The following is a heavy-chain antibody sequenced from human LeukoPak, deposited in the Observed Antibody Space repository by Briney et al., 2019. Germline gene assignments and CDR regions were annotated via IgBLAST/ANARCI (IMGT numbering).Heavy chain of an antibody. V-gene: IGHV3-30*02. Sequence: PGGSLRLSCAASGFTFSNYGMHWVRQAPGKGLEWVAFIRYDGSIKYCADSVKGRFTISGDNSKNTLYLQMNSLRAEDTAVYYCAREWVYYFDYWGQGTLVTVSS. D-gene: IGHD1-26*01. J-gene: IGHJ4*02. CDR1: GFTFSNYG. CDR2: IRYDGSIK. CDR3: AREWVYYFDY.